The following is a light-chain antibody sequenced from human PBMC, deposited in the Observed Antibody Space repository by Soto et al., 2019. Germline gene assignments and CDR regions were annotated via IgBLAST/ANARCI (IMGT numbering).Light chain of an antibody. CDR3: QQYGVTPTNT. V-gene: IGKV3-20*01. J-gene: IGKJ4*01. Sequence: EIGWTQSPGTLSLSRGERATLSCMASQIVSSTYLAWFQQKCGQAPRLLIYGASTRATGIPDRFSGSGSGTDFTLTISGLGPEDLAVYFCQQYGVTPTNTFGGGNTVAV. CDR1: QIVSSTY. CDR2: GAS.